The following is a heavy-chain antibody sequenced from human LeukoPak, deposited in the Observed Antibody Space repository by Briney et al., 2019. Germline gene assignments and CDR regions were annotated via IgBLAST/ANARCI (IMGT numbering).Heavy chain of an antibody. J-gene: IGHJ5*02. D-gene: IGHD6-6*01. CDR2: INPNSGGT. CDR3: ARDTGAARLWFDP. Sequence: ASVKVSCKASGYTFTGYYMHWVRQAPGQGHEWMGWINPNSGGTNYAQKFQGRVTMTRDTSISTAYMELSRLRADDTAVYYCARDTGAARLWFDPWGQGTLVTVSS. CDR1: GYTFTGYY. V-gene: IGHV1-2*02.